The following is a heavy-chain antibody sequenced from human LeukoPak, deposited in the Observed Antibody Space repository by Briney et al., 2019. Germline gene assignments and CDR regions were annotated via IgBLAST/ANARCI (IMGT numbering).Heavy chain of an antibody. D-gene: IGHD3-22*01. V-gene: IGHV4-34*01. CDR3: AADSSAFDI. CDR2: INHSGST. J-gene: IGHJ3*02. Sequence: PSETLSLTCNVSGGSISSYFWSWIRQPPGKGLEWIGEINHSGSTNYNPSLKSRVTISVDTSKNQFSLKLSSVTAADTAVYYCAADSSAFDIWGQGTMVTVSS. CDR1: GGSISSYF.